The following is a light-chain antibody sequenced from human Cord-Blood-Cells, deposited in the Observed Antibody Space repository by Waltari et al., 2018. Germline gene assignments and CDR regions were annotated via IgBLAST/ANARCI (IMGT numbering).Light chain of an antibody. CDR2: LGS. J-gene: IGKJ5*01. V-gene: IGKV2-28*01. CDR3: MQALQTPQIT. CDR1: QSPLHSNGYNY. Sequence: DIVMTQSPLSLPVTPGEPASIPCRPSQSPLHSNGYNYLDWYLQKPGQSPQLLIYLGSNRASGVPDRFSGSGSGTDFTLKISRVEAEDVGVYYCMQALQTPQITFGQGTRLEIK.